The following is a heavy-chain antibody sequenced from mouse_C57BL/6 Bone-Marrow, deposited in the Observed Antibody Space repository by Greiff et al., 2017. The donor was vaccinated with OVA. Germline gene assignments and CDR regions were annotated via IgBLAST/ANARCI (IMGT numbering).Heavy chain of an antibody. Sequence: VQLQESGAELVRPGASVTLSCKASGYTFTDHEMHWVKPTPVHGLEWIGAIDPETGGTAYNQKFKGKAILTAEKSSSTAYMELRSLTSEDSAVDYCTIGYSNYYAMDYSGQGTAVTVSS. CDR3: TIGYSNYYAMDY. J-gene: IGHJ4*01. D-gene: IGHD2-5*01. V-gene: IGHV1-15*01. CDR1: GYTFTDHE. CDR2: IDPETGGT.